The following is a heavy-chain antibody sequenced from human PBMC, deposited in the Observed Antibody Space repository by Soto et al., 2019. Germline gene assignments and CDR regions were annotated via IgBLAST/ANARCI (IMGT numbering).Heavy chain of an antibody. CDR1: GFTFSNYG. CDR2: IWYDGSHE. CDR3: ARDKHLFDC. Sequence: QVQLVESGGGVVQPGRSLRLSCATSGFTFSNYGIHWVRQAPGKGLEWVAHIWYDGSHEYYADSVKGRFTISRDNSKNTVYLQMNSLRAEDTAVYSCARDKHLFDCWGQGTLVAVSS. J-gene: IGHJ4*02. V-gene: IGHV3-33*01.